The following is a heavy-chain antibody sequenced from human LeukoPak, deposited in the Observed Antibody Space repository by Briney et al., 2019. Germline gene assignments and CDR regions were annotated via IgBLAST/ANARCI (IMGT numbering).Heavy chain of an antibody. V-gene: IGHV3-23*01. D-gene: IGHD3-16*02. J-gene: IGHJ6*02. CDR1: GFTFSSYA. CDR2: ISGSGGST. CDR3: AGNYDYVWGSYRPPLAYGMDV. Sequence: PGGSLRLSCAASGFTFSSYAMSWVRQAPGKGLEWVSAISGSGGSTYYADSVKGRFTISRDNSKNTLYLQMNSLRAEDTAVYYCAGNYDYVWGSYRPPLAYGMDVWGQGTTVTVSS.